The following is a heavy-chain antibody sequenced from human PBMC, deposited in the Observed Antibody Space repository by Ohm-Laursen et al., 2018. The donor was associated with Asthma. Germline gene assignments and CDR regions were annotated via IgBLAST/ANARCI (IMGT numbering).Heavy chain of an antibody. CDR1: GFTFSSYG. Sequence: SLRLSCTASGFTFSSYGMHWVRQAPGKGLEWVAGIWYDGSNKYYADSVKGRFTISRDNSKNTLYLQMNSLRAEDTAVYYCARLNYYDSSGYADYWGQGTLVTVSS. CDR3: ARLNYYDSSGYADY. CDR2: IWYDGSNK. V-gene: IGHV3-33*08. D-gene: IGHD3-22*01. J-gene: IGHJ4*02.